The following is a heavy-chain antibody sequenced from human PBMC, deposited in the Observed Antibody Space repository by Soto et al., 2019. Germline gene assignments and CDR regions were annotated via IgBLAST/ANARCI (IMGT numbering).Heavy chain of an antibody. J-gene: IGHJ6*02. CDR1: GYTFTSYD. V-gene: IGHV1-8*01. CDR3: AQYSSSSLALDV. D-gene: IGHD6-6*01. CDR2: MNPNSGNT. Sequence: QVQLVQSGAEVKKPGASVKVSCKASGYTFTSYDINCVRQATGQGLEWMGWMNPNSGNTGYAHKFQGRVTMTRNTSISTAYMELSSLRSEDTAVYYCAQYSSSSLALDVWGQGTTVTVSS.